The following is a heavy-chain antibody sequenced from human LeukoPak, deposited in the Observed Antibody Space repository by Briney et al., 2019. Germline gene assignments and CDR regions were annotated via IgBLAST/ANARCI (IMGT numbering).Heavy chain of an antibody. V-gene: IGHV4-38-2*01. CDR2: IYHSGST. D-gene: IGHD6-13*01. Sequence: SETLSLTCAVSGYSISSGYYWDWIRQPPGKGLEWIGSIYHSGSTYYNPSLKSRVTTSVDTSKNQFSLKLSSVTAADTAVYYCARQLVPARSNWFDPWGQGTLVTVSS. CDR3: ARQLVPARSNWFDP. CDR1: GYSISSGYY. J-gene: IGHJ5*02.